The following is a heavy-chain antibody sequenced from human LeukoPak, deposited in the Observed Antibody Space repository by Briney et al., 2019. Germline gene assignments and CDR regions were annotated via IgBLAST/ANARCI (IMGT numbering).Heavy chain of an antibody. J-gene: IGHJ4*02. CDR3: ASEGYYDSSGYYSVSY. CDR1: GGSISSSNW. Sequence: ASETLSLTCAVSGGSISSSNWWSWVRRPPGKGLEWIGEIYHSGSTNYNPSLKSRVTISVDKSKNQFSLKLSSVTAADTAVYYCASEGYYDSSGYYSVSYWGQGTLVTVSS. CDR2: IYHSGST. D-gene: IGHD3-22*01. V-gene: IGHV4-4*02.